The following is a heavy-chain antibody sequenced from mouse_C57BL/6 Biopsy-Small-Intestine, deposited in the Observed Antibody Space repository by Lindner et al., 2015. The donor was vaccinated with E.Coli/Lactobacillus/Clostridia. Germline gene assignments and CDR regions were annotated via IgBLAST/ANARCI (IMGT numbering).Heavy chain of an antibody. CDR2: INPNSGGT. J-gene: IGHJ4*01. CDR3: ARGEGDVRCAMDY. CDR1: GYTFTDYN. V-gene: IGHV1-18*01. Sequence: EVQLQESGPELVKPGASVKIPCKTSGYTFTDYNMDWVKQSHGKSLEWIGNINPNSGGTLYNQKFKGKATLTVDKSSSTAYMELRSLTSEDTAVYYCARGEGDVRCAMDYWGQGTSLTVSS. D-gene: IGHD3-3*01.